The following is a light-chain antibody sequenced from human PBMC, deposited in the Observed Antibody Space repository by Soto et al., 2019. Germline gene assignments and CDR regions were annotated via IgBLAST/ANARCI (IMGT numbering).Light chain of an antibody. CDR1: ETVSIY. V-gene: IGKV1-39*01. J-gene: IGKJ1*01. Sequence: DIQRTQSPSSLSASVGDRVTIDCRANETVSIYLNWYQQKSGKAPKLLIYAASTLQSGVPSRFSGSGSGTDFTLTISSLQPDDFATYHCQQSFAVPPTFGQGTKVEIK. CDR3: QQSFAVPPT. CDR2: AAS.